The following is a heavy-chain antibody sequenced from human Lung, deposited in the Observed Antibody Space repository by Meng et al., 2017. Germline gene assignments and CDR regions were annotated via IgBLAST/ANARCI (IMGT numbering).Heavy chain of an antibody. CDR3: AKYISGSYYWDAFGT. CDR2: IHPRDSDT. V-gene: IGHV5-51*01. CDR1: GYTFSNYW. J-gene: IGHJ3*02. Sequence: GESLKISCKGSGYTFSNYWIGWVRQMPGKGLEWMGMIHPRDSDTGYSPSFRGQVTISVDKSINTAYLQWRSLKASDTAMYYCAKYISGSYYWDAFGTWGQGIMVTVSS. D-gene: IGHD3-10*01.